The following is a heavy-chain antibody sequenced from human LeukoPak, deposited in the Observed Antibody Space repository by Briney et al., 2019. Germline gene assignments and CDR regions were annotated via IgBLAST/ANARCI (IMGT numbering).Heavy chain of an antibody. D-gene: IGHD5-18*01. J-gene: IGHJ4*02. CDR1: GGSFSGYY. CDR3: ARGGGLWSY. Sequence: SETLSLTCAVYGGSFSGYYWSWIRQPPGKGLEWIGEINHSGSTNYNPSLKSRVTISVDTSKNQFSLKPSSVTAADTAVYYCARGGGLWSYWGQGTLVTVSS. V-gene: IGHV4-34*01. CDR2: INHSGST.